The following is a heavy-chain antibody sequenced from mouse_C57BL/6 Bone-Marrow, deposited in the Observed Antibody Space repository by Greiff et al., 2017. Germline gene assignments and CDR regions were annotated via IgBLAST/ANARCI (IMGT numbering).Heavy chain of an antibody. J-gene: IGHJ3*01. CDR1: GYTFTDYN. D-gene: IGHD2-3*01. V-gene: IGHV1-18*01. CDR2: INPNNGGT. CDR3: ARYDGYYFPFAY. Sequence: VQLQQSGPELVKPGASVTIPCKASGYTFTDYNMDWVKQSHGKSLEWIGDINPNNGGTIYNQKFKGKATLTVDKSSSTAYMELRSLTSEDTAVYYCARYDGYYFPFAYWGQGTLVTVSA.